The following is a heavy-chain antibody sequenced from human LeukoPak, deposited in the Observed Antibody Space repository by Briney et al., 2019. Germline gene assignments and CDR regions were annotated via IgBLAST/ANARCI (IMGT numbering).Heavy chain of an antibody. Sequence: SETLSLTCTVSGYSISSGYYWGWIRQPPGKGLEWIGSIYHSVSTYYNPSLKSRVTISIDTSKNQFSLKLSSVTAADTAVYYCARHARGSGWLDAFDIWGQGTMVTVSS. D-gene: IGHD6-19*01. CDR1: GYSISSGYY. CDR3: ARHARGSGWLDAFDI. V-gene: IGHV4-38-2*02. CDR2: IYHSVST. J-gene: IGHJ3*02.